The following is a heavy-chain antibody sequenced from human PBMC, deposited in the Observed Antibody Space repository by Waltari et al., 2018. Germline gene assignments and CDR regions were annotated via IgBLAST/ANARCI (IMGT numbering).Heavy chain of an antibody. CDR2: SYSGGST. CDR1: GFTVSSNY. V-gene: IGHV3-53*01. D-gene: IGHD2-2*01. J-gene: IGHJ6*02. Sequence: EVQLVESGGGLIQPGGSLRLSCAASGFTVSSNYMSWVHQAPGKGLEWVSVSYSGGSTYYADSVKGRFTISRDNAKNSLYLQMNTLRGDDTAVYYCAREMVVVGRKRNYYYYGMDVWGQGTTVTVSS. CDR3: AREMVVVGRKRNYYYYGMDV.